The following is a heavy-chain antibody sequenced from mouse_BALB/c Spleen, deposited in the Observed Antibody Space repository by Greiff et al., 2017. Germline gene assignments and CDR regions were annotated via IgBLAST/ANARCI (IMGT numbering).Heavy chain of an antibody. CDR2: IRLKSNNYAT. V-gene: IGHV6-6*02. CDR3: TRGRVLYYFDY. J-gene: IGHJ2*01. Sequence: EVQLVESGGGLVQPGGSMKLSCVASGFTFSNYWMNWVRQSPEKGLEWVAEIRLKSNNYATHYAESVKGRFTISRDDSKSSVYLQMNNLRAEDTGIYYCTRGRVLYYFDYWGQGTTLTVSS. CDR1: GFTFSNYW.